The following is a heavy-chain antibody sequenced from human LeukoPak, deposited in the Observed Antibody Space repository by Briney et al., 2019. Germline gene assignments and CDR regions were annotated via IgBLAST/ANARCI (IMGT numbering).Heavy chain of an antibody. CDR1: GASISSNGYS. CDR3: ATGNPPLDY. V-gene: IGHV4-30-2*01. D-gene: IGHD1-26*01. Sequence: PSQTLSLTCAVSGASISSNGYSWSWIRQPPGKGLEWIGYIYHSGSTYYNPSLRSRVTISIDRSKNQFSLKLNSVTAADTAVYYCATGNPPLDYWGQGTLVTVSS. J-gene: IGHJ4*02. CDR2: IYHSGST.